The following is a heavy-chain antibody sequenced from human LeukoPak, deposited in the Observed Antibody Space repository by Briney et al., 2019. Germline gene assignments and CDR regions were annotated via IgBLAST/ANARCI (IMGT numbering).Heavy chain of an antibody. Sequence: PSETLSLTCAVSGYSISSGYYWGWIRQPPGKGLEWIGSIYYSGNTYYNPSLKSRVTISVDTSKNLFSLKLSSVTAADTAVYYCARHRTRDGSTSFDYWGQGTLVTVSS. V-gene: IGHV4-38-2*01. CDR2: IYYSGNT. CDR3: ARHRTRDGSTSFDY. D-gene: IGHD5-24*01. CDR1: GYSISSGYY. J-gene: IGHJ4*02.